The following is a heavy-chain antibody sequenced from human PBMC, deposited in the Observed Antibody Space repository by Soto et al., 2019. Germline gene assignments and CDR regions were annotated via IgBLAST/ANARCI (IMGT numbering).Heavy chain of an antibody. Sequence: QVQLQESGPGLVKPSETLSLTCTVSGGSIGSYYWHWIRQPPGKGLEWIGYIYYSGSTNYNPSLKSRVTISVDTSKTQFSLKLSSVTAADTAVYYCARDGGFYYGMDVWGQGTTVTVSS. CDR1: GGSIGSYY. V-gene: IGHV4-59*01. CDR2: IYYSGST. CDR3: ARDGGFYYGMDV. J-gene: IGHJ6*02. D-gene: IGHD3-3*01.